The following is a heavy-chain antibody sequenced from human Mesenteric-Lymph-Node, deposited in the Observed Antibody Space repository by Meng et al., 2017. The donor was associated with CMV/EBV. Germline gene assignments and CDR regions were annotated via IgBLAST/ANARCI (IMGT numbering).Heavy chain of an antibody. CDR3: ARAGWLELPEGWFDP. J-gene: IGHJ5*02. Sequence: SGYTFTSYSKHWVRQAPGQGLAWMGIINPSGGSTSYAQKFQGRVTMTRDTSTSTVYMELSSLRSEDTAVYYCARAGWLELPEGWFDPWGQGTLVTVSS. V-gene: IGHV1-46*01. CDR1: GYTFTSYS. CDR2: INPSGGST. D-gene: IGHD1-7*01.